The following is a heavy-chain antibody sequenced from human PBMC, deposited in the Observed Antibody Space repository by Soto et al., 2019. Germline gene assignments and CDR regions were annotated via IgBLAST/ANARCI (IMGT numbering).Heavy chain of an antibody. J-gene: IGHJ4*02. CDR3: AKFISQYSSSPGFDY. Sequence: GGSLRLSCAASGFTFSSYGMHWVRQAPGKGLEWVAVISYDGSNKYYADSVKGRFTISRDNSKNTLYLQMNSLRAEDTAVYYCAKFISQYSSSPGFDYWGQGTLVTVSS. CDR1: GFTFSSYG. CDR2: ISYDGSNK. V-gene: IGHV3-30*18. D-gene: IGHD6-6*01.